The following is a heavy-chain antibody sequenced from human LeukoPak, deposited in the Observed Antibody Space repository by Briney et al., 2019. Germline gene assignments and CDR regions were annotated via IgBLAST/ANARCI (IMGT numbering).Heavy chain of an antibody. D-gene: IGHD3-10*01. CDR3: ARGLVARGSD. CDR2: ISSNGGST. Sequence: GGSLRLSCAASGFTFSSYAMHWVRQAPGKGLEYVSAISSNGGSTYYANSVKGRFTISRDNSKNTLYLQMGSLRAEGMAVYYCARGLVARGSDWGQGTLVTVSS. CDR1: GFTFSSYA. V-gene: IGHV3-64*01. J-gene: IGHJ4*02.